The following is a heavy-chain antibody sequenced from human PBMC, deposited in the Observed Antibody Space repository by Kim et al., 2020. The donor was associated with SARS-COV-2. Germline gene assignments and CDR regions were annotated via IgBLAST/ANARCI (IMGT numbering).Heavy chain of an antibody. J-gene: IGHJ4*02. V-gene: IGHV5-51*01. CDR1: GYSFTSYW. CDR2: IYPGDSYT. CDR3: ATRGGYYDSSGYYRGFDY. D-gene: IGHD3-22*01. Sequence: GESLKISCKGSGYSFTSYWIGWVRQMPGKGLEWMGIIYPGDSYTRYSPSFQGQVTISADKSISTAYLQWSSLKASDTAMYYCATRGGYYDSSGYYRGFDYWGQGTLVTVSS.